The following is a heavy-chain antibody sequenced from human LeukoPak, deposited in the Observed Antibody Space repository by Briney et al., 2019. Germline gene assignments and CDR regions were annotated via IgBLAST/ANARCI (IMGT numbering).Heavy chain of an antibody. V-gene: IGHV4-59*08. CDR3: ARHGTRYDFWSGYYISEAKKFDY. Sequence: SETPSLTCTVSGGSISSYYWSWIRQPPGKGLEWIGYIYYSGSTNYNPSLKSRVTISVDTSKNQFSLKLSSVTAADTAVYYCARHGTRYDFWSGYYISEAKKFDYWGQGTLVTVSP. CDR2: IYYSGST. D-gene: IGHD3-3*01. CDR1: GGSISSYY. J-gene: IGHJ4*02.